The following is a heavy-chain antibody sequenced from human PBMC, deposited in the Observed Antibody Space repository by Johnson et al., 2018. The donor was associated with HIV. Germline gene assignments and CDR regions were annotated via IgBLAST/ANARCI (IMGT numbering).Heavy chain of an antibody. Sequence: VQLVESGGGVVQPGGSLRLSCAASGFTFSSYAMHWVRQAPGKGLEWVAVISYDGSNKYYADSVKGRFTISRDNSKNTLYLQMGSLRAEDMAVYYCARPRTTVTQVDAFDIWGQGTMVTVSS. CDR1: GFTFSSYA. D-gene: IGHD4-17*01. J-gene: IGHJ3*02. CDR3: ARPRTTVTQVDAFDI. V-gene: IGHV3-30*14. CDR2: ISYDGSNK.